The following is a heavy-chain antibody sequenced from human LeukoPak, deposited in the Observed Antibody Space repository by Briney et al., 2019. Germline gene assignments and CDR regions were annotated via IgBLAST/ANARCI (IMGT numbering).Heavy chain of an antibody. V-gene: IGHV3-23*01. J-gene: IGHJ6*02. CDR1: GFTFSSYA. CDR3: ALLGATIDYYYYYGMDV. CDR2: ISGSGGST. D-gene: IGHD1-26*01. Sequence: QPGGSLRLSCAASGFTFSSYAMSWVRQAPGKGLEWVSGISGSGGSTYYADSVKGRFTISRDNSKNTLYLQMNSLRAEDTAVYYCALLGATIDYYYYYGMDVWGQGTTVTVSS.